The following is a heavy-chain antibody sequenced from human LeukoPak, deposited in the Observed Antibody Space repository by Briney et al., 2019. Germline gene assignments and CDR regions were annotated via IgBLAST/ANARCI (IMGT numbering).Heavy chain of an antibody. D-gene: IGHD2-21*02. J-gene: IGHJ4*02. CDR3: ARELDYGDDGGPIDY. V-gene: IGHV3-30*04. Sequence: GGSLRLSCAASGFTFSSYAMHWVRQAPGKGLEWVAVISYDGSNKYYADSVKGRFTISRDNSKNTMYLQMNSLRAEDTAVYYCARELDYGDDGGPIDYWGQGTLVTVSS. CDR2: ISYDGSNK. CDR1: GFTFSSYA.